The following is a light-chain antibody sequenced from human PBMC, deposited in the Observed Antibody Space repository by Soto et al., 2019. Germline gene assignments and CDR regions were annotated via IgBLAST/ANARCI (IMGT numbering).Light chain of an antibody. Sequence: QSALTQPASVSGSPGQSITISCTGTSSDVGNYNLVSWYQHHPGKAPKLIIYDVSKRPSGVSNRFSGSKSGDTASLTISGLQAEDEADYYCCSYAGSNYVFGTGTKVTVL. CDR3: CSYAGSNYV. CDR2: DVS. J-gene: IGLJ1*01. CDR1: SSDVGNYNL. V-gene: IGLV2-23*02.